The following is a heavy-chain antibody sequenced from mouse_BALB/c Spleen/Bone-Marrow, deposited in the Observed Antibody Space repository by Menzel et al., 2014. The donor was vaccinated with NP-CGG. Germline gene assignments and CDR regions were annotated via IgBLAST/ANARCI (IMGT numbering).Heavy chain of an antibody. CDR1: GFTFSTYG. V-gene: IGHV5-6*02. J-gene: IGHJ1*01. D-gene: IGHD4-1*01. CDR3: ASRGNWDVRRSCDV. Sequence: EVKLMESGGDLVKPGGSLKLSCAASGFTFSTYGMSWVRQTPDKRLEWVATINSGGGNTYYLDSVKGRFTISRDNARNTLYLQMSSLESEDTAMYYCASRGNWDVRRSCDVWGAGTTVTVAS. CDR2: INSGGGNT.